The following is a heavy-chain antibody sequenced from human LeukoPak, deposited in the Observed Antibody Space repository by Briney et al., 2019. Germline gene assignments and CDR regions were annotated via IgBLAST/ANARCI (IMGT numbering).Heavy chain of an antibody. D-gene: IGHD5-24*01. V-gene: IGHV1-46*01. CDR1: GYTFTSNY. J-gene: IGHJ5*02. CDR3: ARDNSVRDEAWWFNP. CDR2: ISPSGGST. Sequence: RRASVKVSCKAFGYTFTSNYMHWVRQAPGQRPEWMGVISPSGGSTTYAQKFQGRVTLTRDMSTSTDYLELSSLRSEDTAVYYCARDNSVRDEAWWFNPWGQGTLVTVSS.